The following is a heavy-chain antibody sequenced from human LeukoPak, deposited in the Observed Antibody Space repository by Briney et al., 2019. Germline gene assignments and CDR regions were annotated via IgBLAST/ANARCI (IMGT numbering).Heavy chain of an antibody. CDR3: ATHCGSSSCYRFDY. CDR1: GFTFSSYG. CDR2: ISYDGSNK. D-gene: IGHD2-2*02. V-gene: IGHV3-30*03. J-gene: IGHJ4*02. Sequence: QAGGSLRLSCAASGFTFSSYGMHWVRQAPGKGLEWVAVISYDGSNKYYADSVKGRFTVSRDNSKNTLYLQMDSLRAEDTAVYYCATHCGSSSCYRFDYWGQGTLVTVSS.